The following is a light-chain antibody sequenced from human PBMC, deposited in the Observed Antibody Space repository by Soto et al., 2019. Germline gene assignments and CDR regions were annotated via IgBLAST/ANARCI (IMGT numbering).Light chain of an antibody. Sequence: QSALTQPASVSGSPGQSITISCTGTSSDVGSYKFVSWYQQHPGKAPKLMIYGVSNRPSGVSDRFSGSKSGNTASLTISGLQAEDEAYYYCSSYTSSSALVFGGGTKLTVL. CDR1: SSDVGSYKF. CDR3: SSYTSSSALV. J-gene: IGLJ3*02. CDR2: GVS. V-gene: IGLV2-14*01.